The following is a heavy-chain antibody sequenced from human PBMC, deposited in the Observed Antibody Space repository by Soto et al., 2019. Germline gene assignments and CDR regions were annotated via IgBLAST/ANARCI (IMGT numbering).Heavy chain of an antibody. V-gene: IGHV3-23*01. CDR2: ISGRGGNT. CDR1: GFIFNNYA. CDR3: ANPSHSGDYAGSFDS. D-gene: IGHD4-17*01. Sequence: VGSLRLSCAASGFIFNNYAINWVRQVPGKGLEWVSGISGRGGNTFYADSMKGRFTISRDNSKNTVYLQMTNLGVEDTAIYYCANPSHSGDYAGSFDSWGQGTLVTVS. J-gene: IGHJ4*02.